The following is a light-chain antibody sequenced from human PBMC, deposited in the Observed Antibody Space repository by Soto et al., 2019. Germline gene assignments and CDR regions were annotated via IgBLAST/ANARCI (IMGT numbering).Light chain of an antibody. CDR3: QQYNNWPPWT. CDR1: QSVSNN. J-gene: IGKJ1*01. CDR2: GAS. V-gene: IGKV3-15*01. Sequence: VMTQSPATLYVSPGERATLSCRASQSVSNNVAWYQQKPGQAPRLRRYGASTRATGIPARFSGRGSGTEFTLTISSLQSEEFGLYFCQQYNNWPPWTFGQGTKVDI.